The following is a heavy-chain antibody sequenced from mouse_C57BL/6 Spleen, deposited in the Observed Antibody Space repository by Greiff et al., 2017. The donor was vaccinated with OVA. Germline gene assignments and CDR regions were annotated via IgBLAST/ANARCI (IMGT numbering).Heavy chain of an antibody. D-gene: IGHD4-1*01. CDR2: ISSGGSYT. V-gene: IGHV5-6*01. CDR1: GFTFSSSG. J-gene: IGHJ4*01. Sequence: EVKLVESGGDLVKPGGSLKLSCAASGFTFSSSGMSWVRQTPDKRLEWVATISSGGSYTYYPDSVKGRFTISRDNAKNTLYLQMSSLKSEDTAMYYCARHRTGTYAMDYWGQGTSVTVSS. CDR3: ARHRTGTYAMDY.